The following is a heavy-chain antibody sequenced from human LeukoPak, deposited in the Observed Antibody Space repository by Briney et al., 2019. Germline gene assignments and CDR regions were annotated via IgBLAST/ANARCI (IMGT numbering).Heavy chain of an antibody. J-gene: IGHJ4*02. Sequence: NPSETLSLTCTVSGGSVSSGGYYWSWIRQHPGKGLEWIGYIYYSGSTYYNPSLKSRVTISVDTSKNQFSLKLSSVTAADTAVYYCASIYDSSGYRATNLDYWGQGTLVTVSS. CDR3: ASIYDSSGYRATNLDY. D-gene: IGHD3-22*01. CDR2: IYYSGST. CDR1: GGSVSSGGYY. V-gene: IGHV4-31*03.